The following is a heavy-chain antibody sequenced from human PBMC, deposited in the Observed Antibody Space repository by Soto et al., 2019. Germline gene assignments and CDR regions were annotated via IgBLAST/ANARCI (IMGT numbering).Heavy chain of an antibody. D-gene: IGHD6-13*01. CDR2: TYYRSKWYN. V-gene: IGHV6-1*01. Sequence: QTLSLTCAISGDSVSSNCVAWNWIRQSPSRGLEWLGRTYYRSKWYNDYAVSVKSRITINPDTSKNQFSLQLNSVTPEDTAVYYCARDGSIAAAGTFDYWGQGTLVTVSS. CDR3: ARDGSIAAAGTFDY. J-gene: IGHJ4*02. CDR1: GDSVSSNCVA.